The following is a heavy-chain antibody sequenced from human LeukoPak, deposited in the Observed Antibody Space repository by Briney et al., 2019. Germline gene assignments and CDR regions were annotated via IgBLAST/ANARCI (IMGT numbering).Heavy chain of an antibody. J-gene: IGHJ6*03. CDR3: ARGALTTLDYFYMDI. CDR2: LHHSGST. V-gene: IGHV4-38-2*01. Sequence: PSETLSLTCGVFGHSVSSGFQWGWIRQPPGKGLEWMGSLHHSGSTYYNPSLKSRVTISADTSKNQFSLKLTSVTAADTAVYYCARGALTTLDYFYMDIWGNGTTVTVSS. D-gene: IGHD4-11*01. CDR1: GHSVSSGFQ.